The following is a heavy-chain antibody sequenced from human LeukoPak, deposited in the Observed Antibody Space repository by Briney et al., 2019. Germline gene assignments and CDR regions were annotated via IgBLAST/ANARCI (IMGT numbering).Heavy chain of an antibody. CDR3: ARDLLPRAYYYDSSGYAH. V-gene: IGHV3-33*08. J-gene: IGHJ4*02. CDR1: GFTFSSYG. CDR2: IWYDGSNK. D-gene: IGHD3-22*01. Sequence: GGSLRLSCAASGFTFSSYGMHWVRQAPGKGLEWVAVIWYDGSNKYYAGSVKGRFTISRDNSKNTLYLQMNSLRAEDTAVYYCARDLLPRAYYYDSSGYAHWGQGTLVTVSS.